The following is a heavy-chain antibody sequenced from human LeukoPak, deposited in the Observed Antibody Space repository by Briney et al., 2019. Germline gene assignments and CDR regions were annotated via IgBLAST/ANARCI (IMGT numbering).Heavy chain of an antibody. CDR1: GYTFTSYG. D-gene: IGHD6-13*01. V-gene: IGHV1-18*01. J-gene: IGHJ5*02. CDR3: ARFFFTLAAAGTIRFDP. CDR2: ISAYNGNT. Sequence: ASVKVSCKASGYTFTSYGISWVRQAPGRGLEWMGWISAYNGNTNYAQKLQGRVTMTTDTSTSTAYMELRSLRSDDTAVYYCARFFFTLAAAGTIRFDPWGQGTLVTVSS.